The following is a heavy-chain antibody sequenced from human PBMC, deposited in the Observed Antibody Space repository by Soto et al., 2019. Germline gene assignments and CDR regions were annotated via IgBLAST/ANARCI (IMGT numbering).Heavy chain of an antibody. CDR2: IIPIFGTA. Sequence: SVKVSCKASGGTFSSYAISWVRQAPGQGLEWMGGIIPIFGTANYAQKFQGRVTITGDESTSTAYMELSSLRSEDTAVYYCAAGLWFGEGYYYYGMDVWGQGTTVTVSS. V-gene: IGHV1-69*13. CDR3: AAGLWFGEGYYYYGMDV. D-gene: IGHD3-10*01. J-gene: IGHJ6*02. CDR1: GGTFSSYA.